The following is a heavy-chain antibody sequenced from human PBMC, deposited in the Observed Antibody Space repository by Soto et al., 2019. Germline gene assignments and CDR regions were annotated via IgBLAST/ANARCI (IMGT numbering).Heavy chain of an antibody. J-gene: IGHJ4*02. CDR3: AADPFWSGSAFDY. CDR2: IVVGSGNT. CDR1: GFTFTSSA. Sequence: SVKVSCKASGFTFTSSAVQWVRQARGQRLEWIGWIVVGSGNTNYAQKFQERVTITRDMSTSTAYMELSSLRSEDTAVYYCAADPFWSGSAFDYWGQGTLVTVSS. D-gene: IGHD3-3*01. V-gene: IGHV1-58*01.